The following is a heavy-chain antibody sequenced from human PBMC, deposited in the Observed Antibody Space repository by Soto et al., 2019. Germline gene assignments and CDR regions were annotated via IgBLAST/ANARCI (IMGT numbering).Heavy chain of an antibody. V-gene: IGHV3-33*01. CDR2: IWYDGSNK. D-gene: IGHD2-15*01. Sequence: PGGSLRLSCAASGFTFSSYGMHWVRQAPGKGLEWVAVIWYDGSNKYYADSVKGRFTISRDNSKNTLYLQMNSLRAEDTAVYYCASSYCSGGSWCKVDAFDIWGQGTMVTVSS. J-gene: IGHJ3*02. CDR3: ASSYCSGGSWCKVDAFDI. CDR1: GFTFSSYG.